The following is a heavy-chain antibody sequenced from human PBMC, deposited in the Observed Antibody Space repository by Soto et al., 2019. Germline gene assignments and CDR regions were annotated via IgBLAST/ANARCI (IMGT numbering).Heavy chain of an antibody. J-gene: IGHJ4*02. V-gene: IGHV3-33*01. Sequence: GGSLRLSCAASGFTFSSYGMHWVRQAPGKGLEWVAVIWYDGSNKYYADSVKGRFTISRDNSKNTLYLQMNSLRAEDTAVYYCARDLLSKKYYDFWSGPLDYWGQGTLVTVSS. CDR2: IWYDGSNK. CDR1: GFTFSSYG. CDR3: ARDLLSKKYYDFWSGPLDY. D-gene: IGHD3-3*01.